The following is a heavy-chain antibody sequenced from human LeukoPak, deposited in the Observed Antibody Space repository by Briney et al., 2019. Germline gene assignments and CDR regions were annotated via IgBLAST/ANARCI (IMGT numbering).Heavy chain of an antibody. CDR3: ARRYYDFWSALPQGGMDV. CDR1: GYTYTSYD. Sequence: GASVKVSCKASGYTYTSYDINWVRQATGQGLEWMGWVNPNSGNTGYAQKFQGRVTMTRNTSISTAYMELSSLRSEDTAVYCCARRYYDFWSALPQGGMDVWGQGTTVTVSS. D-gene: IGHD3-3*01. V-gene: IGHV1-8*01. CDR2: VNPNSGNT. J-gene: IGHJ6*02.